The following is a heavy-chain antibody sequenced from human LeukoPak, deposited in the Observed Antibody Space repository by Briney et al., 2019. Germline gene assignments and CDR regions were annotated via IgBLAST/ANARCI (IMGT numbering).Heavy chain of an antibody. CDR3: AKGVGYYYYMDV. Sequence: GGSLRLSCAASGFTFRSYAMSWVRLAPGKGLEWVSATTGSGGSTYYADSVKGRFTISGDNSKNTLYLQMNSLRAEDTAVYYCAKGVGYYYYMDVWGKGTTVTVSS. J-gene: IGHJ6*03. CDR2: TTGSGGST. V-gene: IGHV3-23*01. CDR1: GFTFRSYA.